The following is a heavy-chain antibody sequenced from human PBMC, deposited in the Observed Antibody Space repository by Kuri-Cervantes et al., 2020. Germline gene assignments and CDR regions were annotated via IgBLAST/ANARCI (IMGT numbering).Heavy chain of an antibody. J-gene: IGHJ5*02. D-gene: IGHD3-10*01. CDR2: ICYSGST. CDR3: ARHDQEYNWFDP. CDR1: GGSISSYD. Sequence: SETLSLTCTVSGGSISSYDWSWIRQPPGKGLEWIGYICYSGSTNDNPSLKSRVTISVDTSKNQFSLKLSSVTAADTAVYYCARHDQEYNWFDPWGQGTLVTVSS. V-gene: IGHV4-59*01.